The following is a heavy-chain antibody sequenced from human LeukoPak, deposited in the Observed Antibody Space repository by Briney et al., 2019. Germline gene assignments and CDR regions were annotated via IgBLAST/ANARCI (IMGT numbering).Heavy chain of an antibody. Sequence: GGSLRLSCVVSGFSFSSYAMSWVRQAPGKGLEWVSAISGSGGSTYYADSVKGRFTISRDNSKNTLYLQMNSLRAEDTAVYYCANSRYSAPVLYWGQGTLVTVSS. D-gene: IGHD5-12*01. J-gene: IGHJ4*02. CDR1: GFSFSSYA. V-gene: IGHV3-23*01. CDR2: ISGSGGST. CDR3: ANSRYSAPVLY.